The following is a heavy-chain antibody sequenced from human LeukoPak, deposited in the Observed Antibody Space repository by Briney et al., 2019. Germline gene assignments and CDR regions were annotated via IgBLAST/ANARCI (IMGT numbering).Heavy chain of an antibody. CDR1: GGSISSYY. CDR3: ARGTTSYTRLVGEYFDY. D-gene: IGHD1-7*01. J-gene: IGHJ4*02. Sequence: SETLSLTCTVSGGSISSYYWSWIRQPAGKGLEWIGRIYTSGSTNYNPSLKSRVTMSVDTSKNQFSLKLSSVTAADTAVYYCARGTTSYTRLVGEYFDYWGQGTLVTVSS. CDR2: IYTSGST. V-gene: IGHV4-4*07.